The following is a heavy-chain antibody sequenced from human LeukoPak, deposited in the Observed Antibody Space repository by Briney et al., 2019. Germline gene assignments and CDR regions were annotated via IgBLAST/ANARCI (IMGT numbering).Heavy chain of an antibody. J-gene: IGHJ4*02. V-gene: IGHV4-31*03. CDR1: GGSISSGGYY. D-gene: IGHD3-10*01. Sequence: KPSETLSLTCTVSGGSISSGGYYWSWIRQHPGEGLEWIGHMYYSGSTHYNPSLKSRVTISVGTSENQFSLQLSSVTAADTAVYYCARHTGGSGSYPLDYWGQGTLVTVSS. CDR3: ARHTGGSGSYPLDY. CDR2: MYYSGST.